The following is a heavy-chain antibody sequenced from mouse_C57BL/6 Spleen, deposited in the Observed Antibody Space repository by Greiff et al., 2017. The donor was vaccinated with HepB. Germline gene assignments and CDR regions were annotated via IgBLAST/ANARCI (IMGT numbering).Heavy chain of an antibody. CDR2: INYDGSST. Sequence: EVHLVESEGGLVQPGSSMKLSCTASGFTFSDYYMAWVRQVPEKGLEWVANINYDGSSTYYLDSLKSRFIISRDNAKNILYLQMSSLKSEDTATYYCARDQTGTSWFAYWGQGTLVTVSA. CDR1: GFTFSDYY. CDR3: ARDQTGTSWFAY. V-gene: IGHV5-16*01. D-gene: IGHD4-1*01. J-gene: IGHJ3*01.